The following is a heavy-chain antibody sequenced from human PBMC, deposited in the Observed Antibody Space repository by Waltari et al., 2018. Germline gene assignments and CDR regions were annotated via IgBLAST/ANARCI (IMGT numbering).Heavy chain of an antibody. Sequence: QVQLQQWGAGLLKPSETLSLTCAVYGGSFSGYYWSWIRQPPGKGLEWIGEINHSGSTNYNPALKRRVTISVDTSKNQFSLKLSSVTAADTAVYYCARHRRLYGGKKKDYYYYGMDVWGQGTTVTVSS. V-gene: IGHV4-34*01. CDR3: ARHRRLYGGKKKDYYYYGMDV. CDR1: GGSFSGYY. J-gene: IGHJ6*02. D-gene: IGHD4-17*01. CDR2: INHSGST.